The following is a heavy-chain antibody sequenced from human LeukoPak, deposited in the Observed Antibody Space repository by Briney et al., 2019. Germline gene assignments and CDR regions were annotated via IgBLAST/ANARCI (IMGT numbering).Heavy chain of an antibody. J-gene: IGHJ4*02. CDR3: AGGSGSYSDY. Sequence: PGGSLRLSCAASGFTVSSNYMSWVRQPPGKGLEWIGEIYHSGSTNYNPSLKSRVTISVDKSKNQFSLKLSSETAADTAVYYCAGGSGSYSDYWGQGTLVTVSP. V-gene: IGHV4-4*02. CDR1: GFTVSSNY. CDR2: IYHSGST. D-gene: IGHD3-10*01.